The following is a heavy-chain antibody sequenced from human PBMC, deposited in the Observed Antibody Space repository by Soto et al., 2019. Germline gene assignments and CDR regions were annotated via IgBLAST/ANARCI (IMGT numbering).Heavy chain of an antibody. CDR3: AREITMVRGVGLYGMDV. J-gene: IGHJ6*02. CDR1: GGTFSSYA. CDR2: IIPIFGTA. D-gene: IGHD3-10*01. V-gene: IGHV1-69*13. Sequence: SVKVSCKASGGTFSSYAISWVRQAPGQGLEWMGGIIPIFGTANYAQKFQGRVTITADESTSTAYMELSSLRSEDTAVYYCAREITMVRGVGLYGMDVWGQGTTVTVSS.